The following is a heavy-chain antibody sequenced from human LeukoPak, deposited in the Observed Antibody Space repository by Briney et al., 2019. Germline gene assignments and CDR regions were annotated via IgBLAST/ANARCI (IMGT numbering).Heavy chain of an antibody. Sequence: GGSLRLSCAASGFTFSSYGMSWVRQAPGKGLEWVSRINSDGSSTSYADSVKGRFTISRDNAKNTLYLQMNSLRAEDTAVYYCARGELLSNYWGQGTLVTVSS. CDR3: ARGELLSNY. V-gene: IGHV3-74*01. J-gene: IGHJ4*02. CDR1: GFTFSSYG. CDR2: INSDGSST. D-gene: IGHD1-26*01.